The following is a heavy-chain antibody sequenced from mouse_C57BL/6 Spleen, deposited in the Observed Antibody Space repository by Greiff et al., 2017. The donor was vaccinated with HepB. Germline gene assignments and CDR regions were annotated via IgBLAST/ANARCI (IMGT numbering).Heavy chain of an antibody. CDR2: IWSGGST. CDR1: GFSLTSYG. CDR3: ARYDGYYYAMDY. J-gene: IGHJ4*01. D-gene: IGHD2-3*01. V-gene: IGHV2-2*01. Sequence: QVQLKQSGPGLVQPSQSLSITCTVSGFSLTSYGVHWVRQSPGKGLEWLGVIWSGGSTDYNAAFISRLSISKDNSKSQVFFKMNSLQADDTAIYYCARYDGYYYAMDYWGQGTSVTVSS.